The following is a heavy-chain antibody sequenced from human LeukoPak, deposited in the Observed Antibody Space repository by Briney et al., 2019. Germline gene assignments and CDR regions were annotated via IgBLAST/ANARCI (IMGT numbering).Heavy chain of an antibody. V-gene: IGHV3-48*01. D-gene: IGHD3-3*01. CDR2: ISSSSSTI. Sequence: GGSLRLSCAASGFTFSSYSMNWVRQAPGKGLEWVSYISSSSSTIYYADSVKGRFTISRDNSKNTLYLQMNSLRAEDTAVYYCASRKNYDFWSGRNDYYFDYWGQGTLVTVSS. CDR3: ASRKNYDFWSGRNDYYFDY. CDR1: GFTFSSYS. J-gene: IGHJ4*02.